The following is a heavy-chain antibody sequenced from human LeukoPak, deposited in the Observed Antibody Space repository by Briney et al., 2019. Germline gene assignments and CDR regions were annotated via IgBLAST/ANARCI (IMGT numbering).Heavy chain of an antibody. CDR1: GYTFTSYY. V-gene: IGHV1-46*01. J-gene: IGHJ4*02. Sequence: ASVKVSCKASGYTFTSYYMHWVRQAPGQGLEWMGIINPSGGSTSYAQKFQGRVTMTRDMSTSTVYMELSSLRSEDTAVYYCARVRRYYDSSGLFDYWGQGTLATVSS. CDR2: INPSGGST. CDR3: ARVRRYYDSSGLFDY. D-gene: IGHD3-22*01.